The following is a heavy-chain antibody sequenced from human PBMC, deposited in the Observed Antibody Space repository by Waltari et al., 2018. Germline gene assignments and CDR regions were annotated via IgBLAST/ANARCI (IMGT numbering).Heavy chain of an antibody. CDR3: ARVRYCSGGSCYYLDY. Sequence: QLQLQESGPGLVKPSETLSLPCTVSGCSISSSSYYWGWLRQPPGKGLEWIGSIYSSGITYYNEALKSRVTISVDTSKNQFSLKLSSVTAADTAVYYCARVRYCSGGSCYYLDYWGQGTLVTVSS. J-gene: IGHJ4*02. CDR1: GCSISSSSYY. D-gene: IGHD2-15*01. V-gene: IGHV4-39*07. CDR2: IYSSGIT.